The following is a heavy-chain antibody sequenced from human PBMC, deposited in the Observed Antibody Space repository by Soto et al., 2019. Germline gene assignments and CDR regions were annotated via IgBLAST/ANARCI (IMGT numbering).Heavy chain of an antibody. CDR3: ARDHAEIGSGRGVLGY. J-gene: IGHJ4*02. Sequence: LSLTCTVSGGSISSYYWSWIRQPAGKGLEWIGRIYTSGSTNYNPSLKSRVTMSVDTSKNQFSLKLSSVTAADTAVYFCARDHAEIGSGRGVLGYWGQGTLVTVSS. CDR2: IYTSGST. CDR1: GGSISSYY. V-gene: IGHV4-4*07. D-gene: IGHD3-10*01.